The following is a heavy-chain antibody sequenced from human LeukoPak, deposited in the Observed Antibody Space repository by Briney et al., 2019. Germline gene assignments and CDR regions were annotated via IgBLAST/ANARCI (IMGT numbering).Heavy chain of an antibody. Sequence: PSETLSLTCAVSGGSFSGSFSDYFWTCIRQTPGKGLEWIGEIHHSGSTNYNPSLKSRVTISVDTSKSQFSLKLNSLTAADAAVYYCATFRWGVGFEYWGQGTLATVSS. CDR2: IHHSGST. D-gene: IGHD3-16*01. CDR1: GGSFSGSFSDYF. V-gene: IGHV4-34*01. CDR3: ATFRWGVGFEY. J-gene: IGHJ4*02.